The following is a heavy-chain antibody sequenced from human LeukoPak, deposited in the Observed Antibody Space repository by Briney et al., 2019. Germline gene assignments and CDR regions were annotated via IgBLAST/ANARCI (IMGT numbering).Heavy chain of an antibody. D-gene: IGHD1-1*01. J-gene: IGHJ6*02. V-gene: IGHV4-59*01. CDR3: ARVGGTNYYYYGMDV. CDR1: GGSISSYY. CDR2: IYDCGST. Sequence: PSETLSLTCTVSGGSISSYYWSWIRQPPGKGLEWIGYIYDCGSTNYNPSLKSRVTISVDTSKNQFSLKLSSVTAADTAVYYCARVGGTNYYYYGMDVWGQGTTVTVSS.